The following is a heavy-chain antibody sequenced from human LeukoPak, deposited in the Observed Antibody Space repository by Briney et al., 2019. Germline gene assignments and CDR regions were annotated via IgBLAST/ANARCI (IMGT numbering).Heavy chain of an antibody. J-gene: IGHJ4*02. Sequence: PSETLSLTCTVSGGSISSYYWSWIRQPPGKGLEWIGYIYYSGSTNYNPSLKSRVTISVDTSKNQFSLKLSSVTAADTAVYYCARGRQGYYFDYWGQGTLVTVSS. CDR3: ARGRQGYYFDY. CDR1: GGSISSYY. V-gene: IGHV4-59*01. CDR2: IYYSGST.